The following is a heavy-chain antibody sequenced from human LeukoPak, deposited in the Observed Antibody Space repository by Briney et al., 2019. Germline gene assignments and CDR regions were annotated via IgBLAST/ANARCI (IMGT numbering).Heavy chain of an antibody. CDR2: INPNSGGT. D-gene: IGHD1-26*01. CDR1: GYTFTGYY. CDR3: ARDRSVGALPRAYYYYYGMDV. Sequence: ASVTVSCKASGYTFTGYYMHWVRQAPGQGLEWMGWINPNSGGTNYAQKFQGWVTMTRDTSISTAYMELSRPRSDDTAVYYCARDRSVGALPRAYYYYYGMDVWGQGTTVTVSS. J-gene: IGHJ6*02. V-gene: IGHV1-2*04.